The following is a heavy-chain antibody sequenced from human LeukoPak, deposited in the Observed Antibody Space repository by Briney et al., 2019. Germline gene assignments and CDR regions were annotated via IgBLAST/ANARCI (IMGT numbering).Heavy chain of an antibody. D-gene: IGHD3-10*01. V-gene: IGHV4-59*01. Sequence: PGRSLRLSCAASGFIFSSYGMHWVRQAPGKGLEWIGYIYYSGSTNYDPSLKSRVTISVDTSKNQFSLKLSSVTAADTAVYYCARGGRFGELLLDYWGQGTLVTVSS. CDR2: IYYSGST. CDR3: ARGGRFGELLLDY. CDR1: GFIFSSYG. J-gene: IGHJ4*02.